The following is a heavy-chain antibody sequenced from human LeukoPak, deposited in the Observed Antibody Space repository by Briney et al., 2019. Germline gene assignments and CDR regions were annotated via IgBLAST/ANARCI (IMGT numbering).Heavy chain of an antibody. Sequence: SETLSLTCTVSGDSISSYYWSWIRQPPGKGLEWIGYMYYSGSTNYNPSLKSRVTISVDTSKNQFSLKLSSVTAADTAVYYCATKPQRWLQLRLFDYWGQGTLVTVSS. CDR3: ATKPQRWLQLRLFDY. D-gene: IGHD5-24*01. CDR2: MYYSGST. V-gene: IGHV4-59*12. J-gene: IGHJ4*02. CDR1: GDSISSYY.